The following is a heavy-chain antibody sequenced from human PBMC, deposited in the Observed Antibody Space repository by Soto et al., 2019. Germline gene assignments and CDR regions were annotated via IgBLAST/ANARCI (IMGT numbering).Heavy chain of an antibody. Sequence: GGSLRLSCAASGFTFSSYWMSWVRQAPGKGLEWVANIKQDGSEKYYVDSVKGRFTISRDNAKNSLYLQMNSLRAEDTAVYYCTGYCSGGSCYSGGDHYYYYYMDVWGKGTTVTVS. D-gene: IGHD2-15*01. V-gene: IGHV3-7*01. CDR1: GFTFSSYW. CDR2: IKQDGSEK. J-gene: IGHJ6*03. CDR3: TGYCSGGSCYSGGDHYYYYYMDV.